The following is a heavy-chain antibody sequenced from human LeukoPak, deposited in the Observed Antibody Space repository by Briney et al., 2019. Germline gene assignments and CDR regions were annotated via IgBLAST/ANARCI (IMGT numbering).Heavy chain of an antibody. CDR3: ARGGVDYYDSSGYSLDY. J-gene: IGHJ4*02. D-gene: IGHD3-22*01. Sequence: SETLSLTCAVSGGSISSGGYSWSWIRQPPGKGLEWIGYIYHSGSTYYNPSLKSRVTISVDRSKNQSSLKLSSVTAADTAVYYCARGGVDYYDSSGYSLDYWGQGTLVTVSS. CDR1: GGSISSGGYS. V-gene: IGHV4-30-2*01. CDR2: IYHSGST.